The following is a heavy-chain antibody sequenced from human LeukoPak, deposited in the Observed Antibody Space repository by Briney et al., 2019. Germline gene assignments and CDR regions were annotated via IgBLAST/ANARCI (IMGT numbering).Heavy chain of an antibody. CDR3: ARDPYYYDSSPRAQVIFDY. Sequence: SETLSLTCIVYGDSINSYYWTWIRQPPGKGLEWIGYIYSSGTTNYNPSLKSRVTISVDTSKNQFSLKLSSVTAADTAVYYCARDPYYYDSSPRAQVIFDYWGQGTLVTVSS. J-gene: IGHJ4*02. V-gene: IGHV4-59*01. D-gene: IGHD3-22*01. CDR1: GDSINSYY. CDR2: IYSSGTT.